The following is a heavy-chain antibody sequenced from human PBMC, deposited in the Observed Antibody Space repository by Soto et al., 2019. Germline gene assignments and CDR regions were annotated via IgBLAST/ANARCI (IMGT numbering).Heavy chain of an antibody. V-gene: IGHV4-39*01. CDR3: ARSNLRWGSYRPQGAFDI. Sequence: QLQLQESGPGLVKPSETLSLTCTVSGGSISSSSYYWVWIRQPPGKGLEWIGSIYYSGSTYYNPSLKSRVTISVDTSKNQFSLKLSSVTAADTAVYYCARSNLRWGSYRPQGAFDIWGQGTMVTVSS. J-gene: IGHJ3*02. CDR1: GGSISSSSYY. CDR2: IYYSGST. D-gene: IGHD3-16*02.